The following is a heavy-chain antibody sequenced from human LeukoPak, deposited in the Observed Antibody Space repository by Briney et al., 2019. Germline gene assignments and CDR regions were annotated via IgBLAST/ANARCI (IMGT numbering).Heavy chain of an antibody. CDR1: GGSISSYY. CDR3: ARGQVYGY. D-gene: IGHD2-8*01. CDR2: INHSGST. J-gene: IGHJ4*02. Sequence: SETLSLTCTVSGGSISSYYWSWIRQSPGKGLEWIGEINHSGSTNYNPSLKSRVTISVDTSKNQFSLKLSSVTAADTAVYYCARGQVYGYWGQGTLVTVSS. V-gene: IGHV4-34*01.